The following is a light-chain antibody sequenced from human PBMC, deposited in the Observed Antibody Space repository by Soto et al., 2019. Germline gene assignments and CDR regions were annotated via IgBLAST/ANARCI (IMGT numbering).Light chain of an antibody. CDR1: QSVSRF. V-gene: IGKV3-11*01. J-gene: IGKJ3*01. CDR2: DTS. Sequence: EIVLTQSPATLSLSPGERATLSCRASQSVSRFLAWFQQKPGQAPRLLIYDTSNRATGIPARFSGSGSGTDFTLTISSLEPDDFAVYYCQHRNHLPPIFTFGPGTRVDIK. CDR3: QHRNHLPPIFT.